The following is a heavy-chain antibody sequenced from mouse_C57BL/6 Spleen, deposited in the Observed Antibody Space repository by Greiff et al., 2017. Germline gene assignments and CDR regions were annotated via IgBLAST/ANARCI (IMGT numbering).Heavy chain of an antibody. V-gene: IGHV1-82*01. J-gene: IGHJ4*01. CDR3: ARPAMDY. Sequence: QVQLKESGPELVKPGASVKISCKASGYAFSSSWMNWVKQRPGKGLEWIGRIYPGDGDTNYNGKFKGKATLTADKSSSTAYMQLSSLTSEDSAVYFCARPAMDYWGQGTSVTVSS. CDR1: GYAFSSSW. CDR2: IYPGDGDT.